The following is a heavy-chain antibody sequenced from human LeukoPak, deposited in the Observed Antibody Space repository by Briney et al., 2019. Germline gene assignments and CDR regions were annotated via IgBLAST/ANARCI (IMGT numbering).Heavy chain of an antibody. CDR2: INHSGST. CDR3: ARKKVADY. V-gene: IGHV4-39*07. J-gene: IGHJ4*02. CDR1: GGSISSGDYY. Sequence: SETLSLTCTVSGGSISSGDYYWSWIRQPPGKGLEWIGEINHSGSTNYNPSLKSRVTISVDTSKNQFSLKLSSVTAADTAVYYCARKKVADYWGQGTLVTVSS.